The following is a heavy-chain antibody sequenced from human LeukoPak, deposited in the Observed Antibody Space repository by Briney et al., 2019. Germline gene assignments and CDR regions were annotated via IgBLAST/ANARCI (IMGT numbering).Heavy chain of an antibody. CDR2: ISYDGSNE. CDR3: AKDRMTTVTSYYNYFGMDV. J-gene: IGHJ6*01. CDR1: GFTFRSYG. D-gene: IGHD4-11*01. V-gene: IGHV3-30*18. Sequence: GGSLRLSCAASGFTFRSYGMHWVRQAPGKGLEWVAIISYDGSNEYHADSVNVRFTISRDNSKNTMYLQMNSLRVEDTAVYFCAKDRMTTVTSYYNYFGMDVWGQGTTVTVSS.